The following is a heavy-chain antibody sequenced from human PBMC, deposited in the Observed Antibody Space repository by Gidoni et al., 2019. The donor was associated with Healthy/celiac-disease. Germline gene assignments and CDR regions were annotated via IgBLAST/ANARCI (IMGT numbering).Heavy chain of an antibody. CDR2: IYYSVST. Sequence: QLQLQESGPGLVKPSETLSLTCTVSGGSISSSSYYWCWIRQPPGKGLEWIGSIYYSVSTYYNPSLKSRVTIAVDTSKNQFSLKLSSVTAADTAVYYCARQSTIFGPPPGFDPWGQGTLVTVSS. CDR3: ARQSTIFGPPPGFDP. D-gene: IGHD3-3*01. V-gene: IGHV4-39*01. J-gene: IGHJ5*02. CDR1: GGSISSSSYY.